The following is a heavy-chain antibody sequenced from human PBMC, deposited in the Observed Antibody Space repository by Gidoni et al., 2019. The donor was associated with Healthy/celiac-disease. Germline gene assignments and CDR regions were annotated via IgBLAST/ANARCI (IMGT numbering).Heavy chain of an antibody. CDR1: GITYRSYG. V-gene: IGHV3-33*01. D-gene: IGHD3-3*01. CDR3: ARGDRLRFLEWLLPDWFDP. Sequence: QVQLVEAGGGVVQPGRSLRLSCAASGITYRSYGMHWVRQAPGKGLVCVAVLWYDGSNKYYADSLKGRFTISRDNSKTTLYLQMNSLRAEDTAVYYCARGDRLRFLEWLLPDWFDPWGQGTLVTVSS. J-gene: IGHJ5*02. CDR2: LWYDGSNK.